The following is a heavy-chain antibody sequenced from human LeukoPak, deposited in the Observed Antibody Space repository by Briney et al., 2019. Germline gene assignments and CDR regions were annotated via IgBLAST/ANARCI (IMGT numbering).Heavy chain of an antibody. V-gene: IGHV3-20*04. D-gene: IGHD2-21*02. Sequence: GGSLRLSCAVSGFTFGDYGMSWVRQAPGKGLEWVSGINWNGGSTGYADSVKGRFTISRDNAKKPLYLKMNSLRGEDTAFYYCVRDYCGGDCYPFDYWGQGTLVAVSS. CDR2: INWNGGST. CDR3: VRDYCGGDCYPFDY. CDR1: GFTFGDYG. J-gene: IGHJ4*02.